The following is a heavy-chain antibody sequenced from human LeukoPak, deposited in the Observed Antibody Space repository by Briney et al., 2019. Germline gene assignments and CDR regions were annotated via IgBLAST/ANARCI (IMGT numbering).Heavy chain of an antibody. D-gene: IGHD3-10*01. CDR3: ATGPNYYGTFDY. V-gene: IGHV3-9*01. J-gene: IGHJ4*02. Sequence: GGSLRLSCAASGLTFHDSAMHWVRQAPGKGLDWVSSISWNSGNIGYADSVKGRFTISRDNVKNSLYLQMNSLKAEDTALYYCATGPNYYGTFDYWGQGTLVTVSS. CDR1: GLTFHDSA. CDR2: ISWNSGNI.